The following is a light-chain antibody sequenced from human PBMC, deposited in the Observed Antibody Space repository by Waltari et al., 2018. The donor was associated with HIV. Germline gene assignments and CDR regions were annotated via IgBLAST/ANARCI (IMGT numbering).Light chain of an antibody. Sequence: QPVLPQPPSASGSLGASVKLTCTLSGGHSSNAIAWHQQQPEKGPRFLMKVNSDGSHNRGAGIPDRFSGSTYGAERYLTISSLQSEDEADYYCQTWGTGIAVFGGGTKLTVL. J-gene: IGLJ3*02. CDR1: GGHSSNA. CDR3: QTWGTGIAV. CDR2: VNSDGSH. V-gene: IGLV4-69*01.